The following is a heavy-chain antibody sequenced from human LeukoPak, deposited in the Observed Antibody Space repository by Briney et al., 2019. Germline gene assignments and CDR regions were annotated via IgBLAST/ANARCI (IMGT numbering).Heavy chain of an antibody. CDR2: IYYIGNT. J-gene: IGHJ6*02. CDR3: ARHDAVPVFRNGMDV. D-gene: IGHD2-2*01. CDR1: GGSISSYY. Sequence: SETLSLTCTVSGGSISSYYWSWIRQPPGKGLEWIGYIYYIGNTIYNPSLKSRVTISVDTSKNQFSLKLTSVTAADTAVYYCARHDAVPVFRNGMDVWGQGTTVTVSS. V-gene: IGHV4-59*08.